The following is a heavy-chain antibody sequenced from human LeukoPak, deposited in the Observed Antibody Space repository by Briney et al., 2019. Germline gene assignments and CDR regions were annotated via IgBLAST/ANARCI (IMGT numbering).Heavy chain of an antibody. CDR3: AREGRFLEWLSNY. Sequence: PSETLSLTCTVSGGSISSYYWSWIRQPPGKGLEWIGYIYYSGSTYYNPSLKSRVTISVDTSKNQFSLKLSSVTAADTAVYYCAREGRFLEWLSNYWGQGTLVTVSS. CDR1: GGSISSYY. D-gene: IGHD3-3*01. CDR2: IYYSGST. J-gene: IGHJ4*02. V-gene: IGHV4-59*04.